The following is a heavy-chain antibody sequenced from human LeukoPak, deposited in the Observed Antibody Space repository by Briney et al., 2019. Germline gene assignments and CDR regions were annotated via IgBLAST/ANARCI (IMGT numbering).Heavy chain of an antibody. V-gene: IGHV3-11*05. J-gene: IGHJ3*02. CDR3: AREVGSSRAFDI. Sequence: GGSLRLSCAGSGFSFSDYYMAWIRQTPGKGLQRVSFFDRGRDGKAHADSVKGRFIISRDNDKNSLYLLMNSLTAEDTAVYYCAREVGSSRAFDIWGQGTMVTVSS. CDR2: FDRGRDGK. D-gene: IGHD2-15*01. CDR1: GFSFSDYY.